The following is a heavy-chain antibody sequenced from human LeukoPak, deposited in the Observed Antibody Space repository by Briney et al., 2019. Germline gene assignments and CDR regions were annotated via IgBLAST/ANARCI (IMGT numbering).Heavy chain of an antibody. CDR2: ISSSGSTI. CDR1: GFSISSND. Sequence: PGGSLRLSCTASGFSISSNDMNWVRQAPGKGLEWVSYISSSGSTIYYADSVKGRFTISRDNAKNSLYLQMNSLRAEDTAVYYCARDYGGMDVWGQGTTVTVSS. V-gene: IGHV3-48*03. CDR3: ARDYGGMDV. J-gene: IGHJ6*02. D-gene: IGHD3-16*01.